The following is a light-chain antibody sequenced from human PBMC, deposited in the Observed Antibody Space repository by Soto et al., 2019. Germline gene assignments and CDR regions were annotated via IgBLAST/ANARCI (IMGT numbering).Light chain of an antibody. J-gene: IGLJ2*01. Sequence: SYELTQPPSVSVAPGQTARITCGGNNIGSKSVHWYQQKPGQAPVLVVYDDSDPPSGIPERFSGYNSGNTATLTISRVEDEDEADYYCQLWDSRSDHLVFGGGTKVTVL. CDR2: DDS. V-gene: IGLV3-21*02. CDR3: QLWDSRSDHLV. CDR1: NIGSKS.